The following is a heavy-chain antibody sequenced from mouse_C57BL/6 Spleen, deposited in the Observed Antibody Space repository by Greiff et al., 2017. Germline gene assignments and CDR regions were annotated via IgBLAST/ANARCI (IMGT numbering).Heavy chain of an antibody. D-gene: IGHD1-1*01. CDR1: GFTFSSYA. CDR2: ISDGGSST. CDR3: ARDYYGSSYDAMDY. J-gene: IGHJ4*01. V-gene: IGHV5-4*01. Sequence: EVQLVESGGGLVKPGGSLKLSCAASGFTFSSYAMSWVRQTPEKRLEWVATISDGGSSTYYPDNVKGRFTISRDTAKNNLYLQMSHLKSEDTAMYYGARDYYGSSYDAMDYWGQGTSVTVSS.